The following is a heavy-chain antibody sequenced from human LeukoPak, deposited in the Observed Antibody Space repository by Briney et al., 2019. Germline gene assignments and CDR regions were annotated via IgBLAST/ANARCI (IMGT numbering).Heavy chain of an antibody. J-gene: IGHJ4*02. V-gene: IGHV3-23*01. CDR3: AKGHSAHGTGFDY. D-gene: IGHD1-1*01. CDR1: GLTFSRFA. CDR2: ISNSGDTT. Sequence: GGSLRLSCAASGLTFSRFAMSWVRQAPGKGLEWVSAISNSGDTTYYADSVKGRFTISRDNLKNTLCVQMNSLRVEDTAVYYCAKGHSAHGTGFDYWGQGTLVIVSS.